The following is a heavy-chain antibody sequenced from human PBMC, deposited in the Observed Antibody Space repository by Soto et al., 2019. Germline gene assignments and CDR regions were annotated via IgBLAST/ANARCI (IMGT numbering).Heavy chain of an antibody. CDR1: GFAFSNYA. D-gene: IGHD4-17*01. Sequence: QVQLVESWGGVVQPGRSLRLSCAASGFAFSNYAMHWVRQAPGKGLEWVAVISYDGSNKYYADSVKGRFTISRDNSKNTLYLQMNSLRAEDTAVYYCASAPTTVVTPYYFDYWGQGTLVTVSS. CDR2: ISYDGSNK. J-gene: IGHJ4*02. CDR3: ASAPTTVVTPYYFDY. V-gene: IGHV3-30-3*01.